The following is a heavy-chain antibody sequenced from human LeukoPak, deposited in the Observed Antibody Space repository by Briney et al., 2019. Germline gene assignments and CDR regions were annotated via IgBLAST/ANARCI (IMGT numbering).Heavy chain of an antibody. CDR1: GGSISSSSYY. D-gene: IGHD2-15*01. V-gene: IGHV4-39*07. CDR2: IYYSGST. CDR3: ARDTSRVVAATGFDP. J-gene: IGHJ5*02. Sequence: SETLSLTCPVSGGSISSSSYYWGWIRQPPGKGLEWIGSIYYSGSTYYNPSLKSRVTISVDTSKNQFSLKLSSVTAADTAVYYCARDTSRVVAATGFDPWGQGTLVTVSS.